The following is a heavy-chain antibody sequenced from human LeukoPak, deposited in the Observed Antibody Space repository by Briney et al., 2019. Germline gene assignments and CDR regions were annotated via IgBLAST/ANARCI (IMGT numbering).Heavy chain of an antibody. CDR2: IYTNGIT. V-gene: IGHV4-4*07. CDR3: ARDLGSNYVNFDY. D-gene: IGHD1-26*01. CDR1: GGSISSHY. J-gene: IGHJ4*02. Sequence: LETLSLTCTVSGGSISSHYWSWLRQPAGKGLEYIGRIYTNGITNYNPSLKSRVTMSGDTSKNQFYLNLRSVTAADTAVYYCARDLGSNYVNFDYWGQGSLVTVSS.